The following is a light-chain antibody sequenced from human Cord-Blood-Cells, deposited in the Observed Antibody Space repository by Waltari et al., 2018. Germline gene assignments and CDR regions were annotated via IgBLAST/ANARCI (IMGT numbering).Light chain of an antibody. CDR1: RSDVGSYNL. V-gene: IGLV2-23*01. CDR3: CSYAGSSTVV. Sequence: QSALTQPASVSGSPGQSITISCTGTRSDVGSYNLVSWYQQPPGKAPKLMIYEGSKRPSGVSNRCSGSKSGNTASLTISGLQAEDEADYYCCSYAGSSTVVFGGGTKLTVL. J-gene: IGLJ2*01. CDR2: EGS.